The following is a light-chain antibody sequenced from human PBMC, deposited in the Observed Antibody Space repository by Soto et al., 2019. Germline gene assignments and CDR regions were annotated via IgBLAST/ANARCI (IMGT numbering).Light chain of an antibody. CDR2: DVS. J-gene: IGLJ1*01. CDR1: SSDVGGYDY. Sequence: QSALTQPASVSGSPGQSITISCTGTSSDVGGYDYVSWYQQHPGKAPKLMIYDVSNRPSGVSNRFSGLKSGNTASLTISGLQAEDEADYYCSSYTSSSILYVFGSGTKVTVL. V-gene: IGLV2-14*03. CDR3: SSYTSSSILYV.